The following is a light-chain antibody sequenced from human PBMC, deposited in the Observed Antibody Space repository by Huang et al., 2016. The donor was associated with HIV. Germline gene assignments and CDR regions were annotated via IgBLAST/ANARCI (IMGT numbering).Light chain of an antibody. Sequence: EIVLTQSPATLSLSPGERATLSCRASQSVSSYSAWYQQKPGQAPRRLIYDASNRATGIPARFSGSGPGTDFTLTISSLEPEDFAVYYCQQRSNWHPLSFGGGTKVEMK. CDR3: QQRSNWHPLS. V-gene: IGKV3D-11*02. J-gene: IGKJ4*01. CDR2: DAS. CDR1: QSVSSY.